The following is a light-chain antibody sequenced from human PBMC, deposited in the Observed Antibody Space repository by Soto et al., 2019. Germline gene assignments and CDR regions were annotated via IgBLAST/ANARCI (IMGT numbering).Light chain of an antibody. CDR3: MQRRELPYT. CDR1: QSLLDSHDGNTY. J-gene: IGKJ2*01. Sequence: DIVMTQPLLSLPVTPGEPASISCRSSQSLLDSHDGNTYLDWYLQKPGQSPQLLIYTLSYLASRVPDRFSGSGSGTDFTLKISRVEADEVGVYYCMQRRELPYTFGQGTKLEIK. V-gene: IGKV2-40*01. CDR2: TLS.